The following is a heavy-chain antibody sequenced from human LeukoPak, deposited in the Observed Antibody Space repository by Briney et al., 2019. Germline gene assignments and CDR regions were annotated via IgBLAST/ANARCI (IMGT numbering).Heavy chain of an antibody. CDR1: GGSISSYY. V-gene: IGHV4-59*01. J-gene: IGHJ4*02. CDR3: ARTDIVVVPAAFYFDY. Sequence: PSETLSLTCIVSGGSISSYYWSWIRQPPGKGLEWFGYIYYSGSTNYNPSLKSRVTISVDTSKNQFSLKLSSVTAADTAVYYCARTDIVVVPAAFYFDYWGQGTLVTVSS. D-gene: IGHD2-2*01. CDR2: IYYSGST.